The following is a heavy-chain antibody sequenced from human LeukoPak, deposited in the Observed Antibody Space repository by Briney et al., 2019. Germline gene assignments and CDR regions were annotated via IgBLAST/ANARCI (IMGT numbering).Heavy chain of an antibody. D-gene: IGHD2-2*01. J-gene: IGHJ4*02. CDR1: GGSISSYY. CDR2: IYYSGST. V-gene: IGHV4-59*01. CDR3: ARELSSEVVPAAGFDY. Sequence: KPSETLSLTCTVSGGSISSYYWSWIRQPPGKGLEWIGYIYYSGSTNYNPSLKSRVTISVDTSKNQFSLKLCSVTAADTAVYYCARELSSEVVPAAGFDYWGQGTLVTVSS.